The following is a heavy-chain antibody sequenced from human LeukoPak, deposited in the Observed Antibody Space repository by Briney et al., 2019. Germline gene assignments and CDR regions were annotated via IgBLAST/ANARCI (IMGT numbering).Heavy chain of an antibody. V-gene: IGHV3-NL1*01. J-gene: IGHJ6*02. Sequence: PGRSLRLSCAASGFTFSSYGMHWVRQAPGKGLEWVSVIYSGGSTYYADSVKGRFTISRDNSKNTLYLQMNSLRAEDTAVYYRARDTRYFDWLLTSYGMDVWGQGTTVTVSS. CDR2: IYSGGST. CDR3: ARDTRYFDWLLTSYGMDV. D-gene: IGHD3-9*01. CDR1: GFTFSSYG.